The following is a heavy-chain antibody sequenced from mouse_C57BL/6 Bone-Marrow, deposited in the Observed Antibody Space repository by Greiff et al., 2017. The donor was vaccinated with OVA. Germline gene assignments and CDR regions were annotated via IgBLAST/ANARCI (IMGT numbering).Heavy chain of an antibody. D-gene: IGHD1-1*01. J-gene: IGHJ1*03. CDR2: IHPSDSDT. CDR3: AIGYYGSSYWYFDV. V-gene: IGHV1-74*01. Sequence: QVQLQQPGAELVKPGASVKVSCKASGYTFTSYWMHWVKQRPGQGLEWIGRIHPSDSDTNSNQKFKGKATLTVDKSSSTANMQLSSITSEDSEVYYCAIGYYGSSYWYFDVWGTGTTVTVSS. CDR1: GYTFTSYW.